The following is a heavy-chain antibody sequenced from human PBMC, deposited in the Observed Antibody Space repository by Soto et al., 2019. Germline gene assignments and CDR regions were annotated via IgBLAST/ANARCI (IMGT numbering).Heavy chain of an antibody. CDR1: EFSFNSYA. CDR3: AKGSIEYSASVDN. J-gene: IGHJ4*02. Sequence: EVHLLESGGGLVQPGGSLRLSCAASEFSFNSYAMVWVRQAPGKGLEWVSVIIARGGSSYFADSVKGRFTISRDNSKNVLSLEMNSLRAEDTAIYFCAKGSIEYSASVDNWGQGTLVLVSS. D-gene: IGHD5-12*01. V-gene: IGHV3-23*01. CDR2: IIARGGSS.